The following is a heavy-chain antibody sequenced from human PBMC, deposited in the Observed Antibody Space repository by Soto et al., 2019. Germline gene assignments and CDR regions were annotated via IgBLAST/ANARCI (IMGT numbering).Heavy chain of an antibody. J-gene: IGHJ4*02. V-gene: IGHV3-33*01. D-gene: IGHD3-16*01. Sequence: PEGSLRLSCSASVFTFSIYRMYWVRLAQGKGLEWVAVIWYDGSNKYYADSVKGRFTISRDNSKNKLYLQMYSLRAEDTAVYYCARDWSLYYYYSGSRDVYWGQGPLFTVS. CDR3: ARDWSLYYYYSGSRDVY. CDR1: VFTFSIYR. CDR2: IWYDGSNK.